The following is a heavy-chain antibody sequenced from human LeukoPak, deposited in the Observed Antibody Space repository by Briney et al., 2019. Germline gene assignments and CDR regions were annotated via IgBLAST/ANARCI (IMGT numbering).Heavy chain of an antibody. CDR3: ARVEIGTRADYYYYGMDV. Sequence: PSETLSLTCTVSGGSISSYYWSWIRQPPGKGLEWIGYIYYSGSTNYNSSLKSRVTISVDTSKNQFSLKLSSVTAADTAVYYCARVEIGTRADYYYYGMDVWGQGTTVTVSS. J-gene: IGHJ6*02. CDR2: IYYSGST. CDR1: GGSISSYY. D-gene: IGHD1-1*01. V-gene: IGHV4-59*01.